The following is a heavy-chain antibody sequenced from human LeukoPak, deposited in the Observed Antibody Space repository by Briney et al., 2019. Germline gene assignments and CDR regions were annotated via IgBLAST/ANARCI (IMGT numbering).Heavy chain of an antibody. J-gene: IGHJ4*02. V-gene: IGHV3-23*01. CDR3: ATQDTAMVVYYFDY. D-gene: IGHD5-18*01. Sequence: GGSLRLSCAASGFTFSSYAMNWVRQAPGKGLEWVSAISSSGGSTYYADSVKGRFTISRDSSTNTLYLQMNSLRAEDTAIYYCATQDTAMVVYYFDYWGQGTLVTVSS. CDR1: GFTFSSYA. CDR2: ISSSGGST.